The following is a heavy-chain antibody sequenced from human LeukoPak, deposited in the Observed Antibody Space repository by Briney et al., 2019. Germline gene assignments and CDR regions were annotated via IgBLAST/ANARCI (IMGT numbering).Heavy chain of an antibody. CDR3: ARVSELCYSSSCPEDY. D-gene: IGHD6-13*01. CDR1: GGSISSSSYY. J-gene: IGHJ4*02. Sequence: SETLSLTCTVSGGSISSSSYYWGWIRQPPGKGLEWIGSIYYSGSTYYNPSLKSRVTISVDTSKNQFSLKLSSVTAADTAVYYCARVSELCYSSSCPEDYWGQGTLVTVSS. V-gene: IGHV4-39*01. CDR2: IYYSGST.